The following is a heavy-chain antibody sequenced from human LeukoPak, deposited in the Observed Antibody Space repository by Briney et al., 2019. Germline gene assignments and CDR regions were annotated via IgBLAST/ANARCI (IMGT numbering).Heavy chain of an antibody. Sequence: GESLRLSCAVSGFTFANYGMDSVRQVPGKGLGWVPGISWDSDSIGYGHSVKGRFTISTDNAKNSLYLQMNSLRPEDTAMYYCATSGGGGNGYGYLDYWGQGTMVTVSS. D-gene: IGHD3-16*01. CDR2: ISWDSDSI. V-gene: IGHV3-9*01. CDR3: ATSGGGGNGYGYLDY. CDR1: GFTFANYG. J-gene: IGHJ4*02.